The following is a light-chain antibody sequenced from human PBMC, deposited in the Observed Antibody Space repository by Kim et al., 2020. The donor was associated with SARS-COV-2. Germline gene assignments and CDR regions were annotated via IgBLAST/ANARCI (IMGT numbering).Light chain of an antibody. CDR2: GAS. J-gene: IGKJ4*01. CDR1: QSVSSN. V-gene: IGKV3-15*01. CDR3: QQYNNWPPLT. Sequence: EIVMTQSPATLSVSPGERATLSCRASQSVSSNLAWYQQKRGQAPRLLIYGASTRATGIPGRFSGSGSGTEFTLTISSLQSEDFAVYYCQQYNNWPPLTFGGGTKVDIK.